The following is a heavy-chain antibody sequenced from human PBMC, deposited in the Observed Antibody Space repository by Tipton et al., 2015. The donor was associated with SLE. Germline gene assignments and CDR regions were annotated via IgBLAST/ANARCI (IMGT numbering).Heavy chain of an antibody. Sequence: TLSLTCTVSGGSISSYYWSWIRQPPGKGLEWIGFIYTSGSTNYNPSPKSRVTISVDTSKNQFSLKLSSVTAADTAVYYCARDPGGATAEYFQHWGQGTLVTVSS. D-gene: IGHD1-26*01. J-gene: IGHJ1*01. CDR2: IYTSGST. V-gene: IGHV4-4*08. CDR3: ARDPGGATAEYFQH. CDR1: GGSISSYY.